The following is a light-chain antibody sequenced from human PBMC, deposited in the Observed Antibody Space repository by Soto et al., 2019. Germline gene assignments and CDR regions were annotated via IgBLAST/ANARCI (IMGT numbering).Light chain of an antibody. V-gene: IGKV1-6*01. J-gene: IGKJ2*02. CDR2: AAS. CDR3: LQDYDFPCT. Sequence: AIQMTQSPPSLSASVGDRVTITCRASQGIRGEVGWLQQRPGHAPNLLIYAASTLHTGVPSTFTGSGSGTDFPPTINVLQHEDVATYFCLQDYDFPCTFGQGTKLEI. CDR1: QGIRGE.